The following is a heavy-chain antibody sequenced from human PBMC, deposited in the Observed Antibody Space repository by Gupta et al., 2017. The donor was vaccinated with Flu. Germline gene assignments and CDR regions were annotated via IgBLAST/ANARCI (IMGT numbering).Heavy chain of an antibody. D-gene: IGHD6-19*01. V-gene: IGHV4-59*11. CDR3: ARGSIAVAGAGPWFFDY. Sequence: QVQLQESGPGLVKPSEPLSLTCTVSGGSTSSHYWSWIRQSPGKGLEWIGYIYYSGGTNYNPSRKSRVTMSIDTPKNQFSLKLRSVTAADTAVYYCARGSIAVAGAGPWFFDYWGQGTLVTVSS. CDR2: IYYSGGT. CDR1: GGSTSSHY. J-gene: IGHJ4*02.